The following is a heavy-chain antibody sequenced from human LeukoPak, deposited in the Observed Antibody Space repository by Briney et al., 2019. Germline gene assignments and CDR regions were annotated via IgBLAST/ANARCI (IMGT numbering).Heavy chain of an antibody. J-gene: IGHJ4*02. CDR3: VRETAGGAIDY. Sequence: PGGSLRLSCAASGFTFSNFDMHWVRQAAGKGLEWISTISSGGDTYYPDSVKGRFTLSRENAKNSLYLQMNSLRAGDTAVYYCVRETAGGAIDYWGQGTLVTVSS. CDR1: GFTFSNFD. D-gene: IGHD3-10*01. CDR2: ISSGGDT. V-gene: IGHV3-13*04.